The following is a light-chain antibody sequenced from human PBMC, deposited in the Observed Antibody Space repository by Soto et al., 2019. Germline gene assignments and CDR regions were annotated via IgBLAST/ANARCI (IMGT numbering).Light chain of an antibody. J-gene: IGLJ2*01. V-gene: IGLV2-8*01. Sequence: QSVLTQPPSASGSPGQSVTISCTGTSSDVGGYNYVSWYQQHPGKAPKLMIYEVSKRPSGVPDRFSGSKSGTAASLTVSGLQAEDEADYYCSSYAGINNFVVFGGGTKVTVL. CDR2: EVS. CDR3: SSYAGINNFVV. CDR1: SSDVGGYNY.